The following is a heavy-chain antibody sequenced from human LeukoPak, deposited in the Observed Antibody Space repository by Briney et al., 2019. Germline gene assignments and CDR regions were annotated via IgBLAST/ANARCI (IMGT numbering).Heavy chain of an antibody. Sequence: ASVKVSCKASGYTFSGYYIHWVRQAPGQGLEWMGWINPNNGGTNYAQKFQGRVTMTRDTSISTAYMEMSRLRSDDTAVYYCARDDGDYVAYAFGMWGQGTMVTVSS. CDR3: ARDDGDYVAYAFGM. V-gene: IGHV1-2*02. D-gene: IGHD4-17*01. CDR1: GYTFSGYY. CDR2: INPNNGGT. J-gene: IGHJ3*02.